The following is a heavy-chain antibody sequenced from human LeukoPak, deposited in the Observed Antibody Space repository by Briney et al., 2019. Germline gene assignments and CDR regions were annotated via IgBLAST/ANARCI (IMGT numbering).Heavy chain of an antibody. J-gene: IGHJ4*02. V-gene: IGHV2-5*01. Sequence: SGPTLVKPTQTLTLTCSFSGFSLTTSGVGVGWIRQSPEKALEWLALIYWNNDNRYSPSLKTRLTITKDTSKNQVVLTMTEMDPVDTATYYCAHYGDYRFMYYFDYWGQGTLVTVSS. D-gene: IGHD4-17*01. CDR2: IYWNNDN. CDR1: GFSLTTSGVG. CDR3: AHYGDYRFMYYFDY.